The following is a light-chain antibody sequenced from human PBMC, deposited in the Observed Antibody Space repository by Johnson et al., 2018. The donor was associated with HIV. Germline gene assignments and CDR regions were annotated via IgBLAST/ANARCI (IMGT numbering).Light chain of an antibody. Sequence: QSVLTQPPSVSAAPGQKVTISCSGSNSNIGNNYVSWYQHLPGTAPKLLIYENNRRPSGIPDRFSGSTSGTSATLAITGLQTGDEADYYRGTWDSSLSAYVFGTGTKVTVL. CDR1: NSNIGNNY. CDR3: GTWDSSLSAYV. CDR2: ENN. V-gene: IGLV1-51*02. J-gene: IGLJ1*01.